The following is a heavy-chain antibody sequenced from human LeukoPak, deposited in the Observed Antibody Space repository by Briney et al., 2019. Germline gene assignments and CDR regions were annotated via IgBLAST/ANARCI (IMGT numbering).Heavy chain of an antibody. V-gene: IGHV4-31*03. J-gene: IGHJ6*02. D-gene: IGHD2/OR15-2a*01. Sequence: PSQTLSLTCTVSGGSISSGGYYWSWIRQHPGKGLEWIGYIYYSGSTYYNPSLKSRVTISVDTFKNQFSLKLSSVTAVDTAVYYCARDSFLDYYYGMDVWGQGTTVTVSS. CDR2: IYYSGST. CDR3: ARDSFLDYYYGMDV. CDR1: GGSISSGGYY.